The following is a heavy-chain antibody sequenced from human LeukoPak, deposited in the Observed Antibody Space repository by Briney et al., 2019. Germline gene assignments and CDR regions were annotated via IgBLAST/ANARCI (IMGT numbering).Heavy chain of an antibody. D-gene: IGHD1-26*01. Sequence: PGRSLRLSCAASGFTFSSSGMHWVRQAPGKGLEWLAAISNDGSNKYYADSVKGRFTISRDNPKNTLYLEMNSLRAEDTAVYYCAKRGGSYFDYWGQGTLVTVSS. CDR1: GFTFSSSG. CDR2: ISNDGSNK. J-gene: IGHJ4*02. CDR3: AKRGGSYFDY. V-gene: IGHV3-30*18.